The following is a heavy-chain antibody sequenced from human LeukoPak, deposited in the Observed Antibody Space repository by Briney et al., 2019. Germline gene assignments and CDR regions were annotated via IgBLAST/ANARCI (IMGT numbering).Heavy chain of an antibody. CDR2: ISGSGGST. CDR1: GFTFNSYA. V-gene: IGHV3-23*01. CDR3: AKGAYSSGWYRNAFDI. J-gene: IGHJ3*02. Sequence: GGSLRLSCADSGFTFNSYAMSWVRQAPAKGLEWVSAISGSGGSTYYADSVKGRFTISRDNSKNTLYLQMNSLRVEDTAVYYCAKGAYSSGWYRNAFDIWGQGTMVTVSS. D-gene: IGHD6-19*01.